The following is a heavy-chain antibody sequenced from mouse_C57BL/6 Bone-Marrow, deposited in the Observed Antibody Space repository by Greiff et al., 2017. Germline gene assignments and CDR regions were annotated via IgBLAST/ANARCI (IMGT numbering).Heavy chain of an antibody. Sequence: EVKLVESGGGLVKPGGSLKLSCAASGFTFSSYAMSWVRQTPEKRLEWVATISDGGSYTDYPDNVKGRFTISRDNATNHLYLQMSHLKSEDTAMYYGARGLSITGDFDYWGQGTTLTVSS. CDR3: ARGLSITGDFDY. CDR1: GFTFSSYA. CDR2: ISDGGSYT. J-gene: IGHJ2*01. D-gene: IGHD1-1*01. V-gene: IGHV5-4*03.